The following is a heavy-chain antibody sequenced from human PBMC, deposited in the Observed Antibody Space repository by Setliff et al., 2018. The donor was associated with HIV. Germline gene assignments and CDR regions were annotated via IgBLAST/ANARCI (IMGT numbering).Heavy chain of an antibody. V-gene: IGHV4-39*02. D-gene: IGHD3-10*01. CDR2: INHSGIT. CDR1: GGSISSSSYY. CDR3: AKGPRGLGLRYYFDY. Sequence: LSATLSLPCTVSGGSISSSSYYWGWIRQPPGKGLEWIGEINHSGITHFNPSLDTRVTMFADTSKNQFSLRLSPVTAADTAIYYCAKGPRGLGLRYYFDYWAQGSQVTVSS. J-gene: IGHJ4*02.